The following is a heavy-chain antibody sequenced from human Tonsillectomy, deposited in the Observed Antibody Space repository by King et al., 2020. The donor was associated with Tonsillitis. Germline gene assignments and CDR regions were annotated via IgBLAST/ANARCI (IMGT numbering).Heavy chain of an antibody. V-gene: IGHV4-34*01. J-gene: IGHJ3*02. CDR3: ARGTNYYGSGSYYPFNAFDT. CDR1: GGSFSGSY. D-gene: IGHD3-10*01. Sequence: VQLQQWGAGLLKPSETLSLTCTVYGGSFSGSYWSWIRQPPGKGLEWIGEINQSGSTDYNPSLKSRVTISVDTSKNQFSLKLSSVTAADTAVYYCARGTNYYGSGSYYPFNAFDTWGQGTMVTVSS. CDR2: INQSGST.